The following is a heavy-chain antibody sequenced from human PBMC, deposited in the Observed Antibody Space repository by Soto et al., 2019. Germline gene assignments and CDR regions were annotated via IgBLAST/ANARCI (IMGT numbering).Heavy chain of an antibody. J-gene: IGHJ4*02. D-gene: IGHD1-7*01. CDR1: GYTFTNYY. V-gene: IGHV5-10-1*03. CDR3: AIPLARTTPFDY. Sequence: EVQLVQSGAELKKPGESLRISCQASGYTFTNYYIAWVRQVPGKGLEWMGRIDPSDSYIKYSPSFEGHVTMSVDKSISTAVLQWSRLEASDTAMYFCAIPLARTTPFDYWGQGSLVTVSS. CDR2: IDPSDSYI.